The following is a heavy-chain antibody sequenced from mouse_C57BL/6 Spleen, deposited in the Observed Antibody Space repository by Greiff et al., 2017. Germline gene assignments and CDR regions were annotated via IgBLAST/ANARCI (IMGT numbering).Heavy chain of an antibody. CDR2: INPNNGGT. V-gene: IGHV1-26*01. J-gene: IGHJ3*01. CDR1: GYTFTDYY. CDR3: ARYYDGYYGGFAY. D-gene: IGHD2-3*01. Sequence: EVQLQQSGPELVKPGASVKISCKASGYTFTDYYMNWVKQSHGKSLEWIGDINPNNGGTSYNQKFKGKATLTVDKSSSTAYMELRSLTSEDSAVDYCARYYDGYYGGFAYWGQGTLVTVSA.